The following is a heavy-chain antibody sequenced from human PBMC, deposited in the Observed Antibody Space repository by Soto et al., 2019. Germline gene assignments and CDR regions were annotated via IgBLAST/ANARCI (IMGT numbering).Heavy chain of an antibody. D-gene: IGHD6-19*01. Sequence: SQTLSLTCVISGDSVSSNSAAWNWIRQSPSRGLEWLGRTYYRSKWYNDYAVSVKSRITINPDTSKNQFSLQLNSVTPEDTAVYYCARDAQAYSSGWYGGFDIWGQGTMVTVSS. CDR2: TYYRSKWYN. V-gene: IGHV6-1*01. J-gene: IGHJ3*02. CDR1: GDSVSSNSAA. CDR3: ARDAQAYSSGWYGGFDI.